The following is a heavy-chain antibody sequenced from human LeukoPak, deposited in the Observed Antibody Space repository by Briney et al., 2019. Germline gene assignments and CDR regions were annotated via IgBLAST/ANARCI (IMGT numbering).Heavy chain of an antibody. J-gene: IGHJ4*02. D-gene: IGHD3-16*01. V-gene: IGHV3-48*03. CDR2: ISSSGSTI. Sequence: GGSLRLSCAASGFTFSSYEMNWVRQAPGKGLEWVSYISSSGSTIYYADSVKGRFAISRDNAKNSLYLQMNSLRAEDTAVYYCARGDYELDYWGQGTLVTVSS. CDR3: ARGDYELDY. CDR1: GFTFSSYE.